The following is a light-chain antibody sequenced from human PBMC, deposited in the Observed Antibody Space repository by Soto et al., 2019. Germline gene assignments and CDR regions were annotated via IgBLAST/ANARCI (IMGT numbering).Light chain of an antibody. CDR3: MQALQTPELT. CDR1: QSLLHSNGYNY. J-gene: IGKJ4*01. Sequence: DIVMTQSPLSLPVTPGEPASISCRSSQSLLHSNGYNYLDWYLQKPGQSPQLLIYLGSNRASGVPDRFSGSGSGTDFTLKSSRVEAEDVEVYYCMQALQTPELTFGGGTKVEIK. CDR2: LGS. V-gene: IGKV2-28*01.